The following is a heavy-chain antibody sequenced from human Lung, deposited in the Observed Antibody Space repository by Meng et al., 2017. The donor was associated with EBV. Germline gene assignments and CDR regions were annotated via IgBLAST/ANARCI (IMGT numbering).Heavy chain of an antibody. D-gene: IGHD6-25*01. CDR3: ARDSEAADY. CDR1: GYTFTTYG. CDR2: INTNSGKP. Sequence: HVQSVQCGSEWKKPGASVRISCKASGYTFTTYGMNWVRQAPGQGLEWMGWINTNSGKPTYAQGITGRFVFSLDTSVSTAYLQISSLKAEDTAVYYCARDSEAADYWGQGTLVTVSS. V-gene: IGHV7-4-1*02. J-gene: IGHJ4*02.